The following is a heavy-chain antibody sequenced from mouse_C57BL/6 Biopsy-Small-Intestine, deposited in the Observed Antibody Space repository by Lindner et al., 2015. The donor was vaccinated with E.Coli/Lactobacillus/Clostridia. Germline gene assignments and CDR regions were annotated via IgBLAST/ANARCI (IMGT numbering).Heavy chain of an antibody. D-gene: IGHD2-1*01. CDR2: IYPGDGDT. J-gene: IGHJ2*01. Sequence: VQLQESGPELVKPGASVKISCKVSGYAFSSSWMTWVKQRPRKGLEWIGRIYPGDGDTNYNGKFKGKATLTADKSSSTAYMQLSSLTSEDSAVCFCARSYGNYYFDYWGQGTTLTVSS. CDR1: GYAFSSSW. CDR3: ARSYGNYYFDY. V-gene: IGHV1-82*01.